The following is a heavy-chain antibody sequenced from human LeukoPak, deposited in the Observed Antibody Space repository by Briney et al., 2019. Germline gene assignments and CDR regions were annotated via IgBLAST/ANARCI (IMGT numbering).Heavy chain of an antibody. J-gene: IGHJ4*02. CDR1: GYTFTSYG. CDR3: ARSSGTYYYGSGSIDY. V-gene: IGHV1-18*01. Sequence: GASVKVSCKASGYTFTSYGISWVRQAPGQGLEWMGWISAYNGNTNYAQKLQGRVTMTTDTSTSTAYMELRSLRSDDTAVYYCARSSGTYYYGSGSIDYWGQGTLVTVSS. D-gene: IGHD3-10*01. CDR2: ISAYNGNT.